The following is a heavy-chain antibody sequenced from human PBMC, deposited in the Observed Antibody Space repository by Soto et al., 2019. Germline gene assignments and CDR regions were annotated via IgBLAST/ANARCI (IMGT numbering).Heavy chain of an antibody. CDR2: ISYDGSNK. CDR3: ARDRIVLVPAATCDAFDI. Sequence: QVQLVESGGGVVQPGRSLRLSCAASGFTFSSYAMHWVRQAPGKGLEWVAVISYDGSNKYYADSVKGRFTISRDNSKNTLYVQVNSLRAEDTAVYYWARDRIVLVPAATCDAFDIWGQGTMVTVSS. CDR1: GFTFSSYA. J-gene: IGHJ3*02. V-gene: IGHV3-30-3*01. D-gene: IGHD2-2*01.